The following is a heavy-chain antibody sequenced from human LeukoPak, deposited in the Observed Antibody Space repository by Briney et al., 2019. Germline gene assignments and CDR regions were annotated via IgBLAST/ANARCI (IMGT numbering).Heavy chain of an antibody. D-gene: IGHD1-1*01. J-gene: IGHJ6*03. CDR3: ARVRALQRGPRGFYYYMDV. CDR2: IYYSGST. Sequence: SETLSLTCTVSGGSISSYYWGWIRQPPGKGLEWIGSIYYSGSTYYNPSLKSRVTISVDTSKNQFSLKLSSVTAADTAVYYCARVRALQRGPRGFYYYMDVWGKGTTVTVSS. CDR1: GGSISSYY. V-gene: IGHV4-39*01.